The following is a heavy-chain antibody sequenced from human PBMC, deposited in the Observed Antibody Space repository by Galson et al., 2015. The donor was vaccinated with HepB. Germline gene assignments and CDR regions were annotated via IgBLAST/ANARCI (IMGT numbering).Heavy chain of an antibody. CDR3: ARTFSAARRLAAPGRDPPRWYFDL. D-gene: IGHD6-13*01. Sequence: LTCTVSGGSISRYYWSWIRQPPGKGLEWIGYIYHSGTTNYNPSLKSRVTISVDTSKNQFSLNLTSVTAADTAVYHCARTFSAARRLAAPGRDPPRWYFDLWGRGTLVTVSS. CDR2: IYHSGTT. CDR1: GGSISRYY. J-gene: IGHJ2*01. V-gene: IGHV4-59*01.